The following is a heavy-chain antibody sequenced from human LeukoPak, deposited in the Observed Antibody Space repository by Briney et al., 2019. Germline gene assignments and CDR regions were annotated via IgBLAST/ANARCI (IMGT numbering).Heavy chain of an antibody. D-gene: IGHD3-9*01. J-gene: IGHJ4*02. CDR2: TYYSGST. V-gene: IGHV4-31*03. CDR3: AREQRGHYDILTGYFDY. CDR1: GGSISSGSYY. Sequence: SETLSLTCTVSGGSISSGSYYWSWIRQHPGKGLEWIGYTYYSGSTYYNPSLKSRVTISVDTSKNQSSLKLSSVTAADTAVYYCAREQRGHYDILTGYFDYWGQGTLVTVSS.